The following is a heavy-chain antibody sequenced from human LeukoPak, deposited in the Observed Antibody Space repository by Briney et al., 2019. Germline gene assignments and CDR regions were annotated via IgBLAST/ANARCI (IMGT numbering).Heavy chain of an antibody. V-gene: IGHV1-2*02. CDR1: GYTFTDYY. J-gene: IGHJ4*02. D-gene: IGHD3-16*01. Sequence: ASVKVSCKASGYTFTDYYMHWVRQAPGQGLEWMGWINSNSGGTNYAQKFQGRVTMTRDTSITTAYMELSSLRSDDTAVYYCARVLVPAGGGVVDYWGQGTLVTVSS. CDR2: INSNSGGT. CDR3: ARVLVPAGGGVVDY.